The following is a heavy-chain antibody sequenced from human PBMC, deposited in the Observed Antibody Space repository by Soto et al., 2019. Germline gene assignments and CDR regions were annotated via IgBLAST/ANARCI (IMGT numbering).Heavy chain of an antibody. D-gene: IGHD2-2*02. CDR2: IIPMFGTS. J-gene: IGHJ4*02. V-gene: IGHV1-69*13. CDR3: ARGSCSSTSCYKEYYFDL. Sequence: GASVKVSCKASGGTFSGYAISWVRRAPGQGLEWMGEIIPMFGTSNYAQKFQGRVTITADESTSTAYMELSSLRSEDTAVYYCARGSCSSTSCYKEYYFDLWGQGTLVTVSS. CDR1: GGTFSGYA.